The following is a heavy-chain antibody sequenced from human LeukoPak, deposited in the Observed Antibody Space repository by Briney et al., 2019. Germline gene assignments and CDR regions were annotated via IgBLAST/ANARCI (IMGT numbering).Heavy chain of an antibody. CDR1: GFTFSNYN. Sequence: PGGSLRLSCAASGFTFSNYNMNWVRQAPGKGLEWVSSISGSSSYIYYADSVKGRFTISRDNAKNSLYLQMNSLRAEDTAVYYCARDIEEHSSGWYSWGAFDIWGQGTMVTVSS. CDR2: ISGSSSYI. J-gene: IGHJ3*02. CDR3: ARDIEEHSSGWYSWGAFDI. D-gene: IGHD6-19*01. V-gene: IGHV3-21*01.